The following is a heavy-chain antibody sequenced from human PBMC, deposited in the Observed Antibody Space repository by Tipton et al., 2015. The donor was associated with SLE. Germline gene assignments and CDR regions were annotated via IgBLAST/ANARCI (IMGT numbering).Heavy chain of an antibody. CDR1: GGSIGSHY. CDR2: IHHSGST. J-gene: IGHJ6*03. Sequence: TLSLTCSVSGGSIGSHYWTWIRQPPGKGLEWIGEIHHSGSTNYNPSLKSRVTISVDTSKSQFSLHLTSVTAADTAIYYCARVGYLGSGKTWDMDVWGKGITATVSS. CDR3: ARVGYLGSGKTWDMDV. V-gene: IGHV4-34*01. D-gene: IGHD3-10*01.